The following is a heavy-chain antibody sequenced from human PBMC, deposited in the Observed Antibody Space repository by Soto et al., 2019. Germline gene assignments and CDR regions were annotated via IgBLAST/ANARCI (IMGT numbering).Heavy chain of an antibody. CDR3: LNQGSSTPLY. Sequence: GGSLRLSCAASGFTFSSYAMSWVRQAPGKGLEWVSAISGSGGSTYYADSVKGRFTISRDNSKNTLYLQMNSLRAEDTAVYYCLNQGSSTPLYWGQGTLVTVSS. J-gene: IGHJ4*02. CDR2: ISGSGGST. CDR1: GFTFSSYA. V-gene: IGHV3-23*01.